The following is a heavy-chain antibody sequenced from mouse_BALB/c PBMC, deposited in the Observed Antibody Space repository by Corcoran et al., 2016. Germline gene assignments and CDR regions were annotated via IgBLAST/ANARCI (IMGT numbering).Heavy chain of an antibody. CDR2: INPDSITI. V-gene: IGHV4-1*02. D-gene: IGHD3-2*01. J-gene: IGHJ1*01. Sequence: EVKFLETGGGLVQPGGSLKLSCAASGFDLRRYWMSWVRLAPGKGLEWIGEINPDSITIYYTPSLKDKFIISRDNANNTLFLQLNKVRSEDTALYHCTRRGFDRTYWYFDVWGAGTTVTVSS. CDR3: TRRGFDRTYWYFDV. CDR1: GFDLRRYW.